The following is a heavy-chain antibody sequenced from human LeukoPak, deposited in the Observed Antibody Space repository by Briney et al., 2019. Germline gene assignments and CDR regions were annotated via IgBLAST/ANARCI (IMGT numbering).Heavy chain of an antibody. J-gene: IGHJ5*02. V-gene: IGHV1-2*02. CDR2: INPNSGGT. D-gene: IGHD5-12*01. CDR1: GYTFTGYY. CDR3: AREAGGYDLDWFDP. Sequence: ASVKVSCKASGYTFTGYYMHWVRQAPGQGLEWMGWINPNSGGTNYAQKFQGRVTMTRDTSISTAYMELSRLRSDDTAVYYCAREAGGYDLDWFDPWGQGTLVTASS.